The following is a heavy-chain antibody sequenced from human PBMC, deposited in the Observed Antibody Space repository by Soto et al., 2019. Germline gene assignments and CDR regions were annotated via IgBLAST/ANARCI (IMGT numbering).Heavy chain of an antibody. D-gene: IGHD3-10*01. CDR3: EPGIKNSMDV. Sequence: ASVKVSCKVSGYTLTELAIHWVRQAPGKGLEWMGGFDPEDGETIYAQKFQGRVTMTEDTSTDTAYMELSSLRSEDTAVYYCEPGIKNSMDVRGKGTTVTVSS. V-gene: IGHV1-24*01. J-gene: IGHJ6*03. CDR2: FDPEDGET. CDR1: GYTLTELA.